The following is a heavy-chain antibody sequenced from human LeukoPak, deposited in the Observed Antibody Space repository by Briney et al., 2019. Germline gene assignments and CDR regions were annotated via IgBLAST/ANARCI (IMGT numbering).Heavy chain of an antibody. D-gene: IGHD5-12*01. CDR1: GFTFSSCW. Sequence: GGSLRLSCAASGFTFSSCWMSWVRQAPGKGLEWVANIKQDGREIYYVDSVKGRFTISRDNTKNSLYLQMNSLRAEDTAVYYCAKEIFSGLLYIDYWGQGTLVTVSS. J-gene: IGHJ4*02. CDR3: AKEIFSGLLYIDY. V-gene: IGHV3-7*03. CDR2: IKQDGREI.